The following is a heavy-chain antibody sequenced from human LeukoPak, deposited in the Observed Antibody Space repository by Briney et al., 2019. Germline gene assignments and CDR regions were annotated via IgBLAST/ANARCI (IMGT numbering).Heavy chain of an antibody. CDR3: ARGAGYNYPYYFDY. CDR2: ICGSGGCT. Sequence: QTGGSLRLSCAASGFTFSTYAMSWVRQAPGRGLEWVSGICGSGGCTYYADSVKGRFTISGDNSKNTLYLQMNSLRVEGTAVYYCARGAGYNYPYYFDYWGQGTLVTVSS. CDR1: GFTFSTYA. D-gene: IGHD5-24*01. V-gene: IGHV3-23*01. J-gene: IGHJ4*02.